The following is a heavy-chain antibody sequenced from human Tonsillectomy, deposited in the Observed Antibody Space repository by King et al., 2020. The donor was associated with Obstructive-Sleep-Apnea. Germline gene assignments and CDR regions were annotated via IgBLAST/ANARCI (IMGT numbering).Heavy chain of an antibody. Sequence: VQLVESGGGVVQPGRSLRLSCAASGFTFSSYGMHWVRQAPGKGLEWVAVISYDGSNKYYADSVKGRFTISRDNSKNTLYLQMNSLRAEDTAVYYCAKDLIPGIAVAGGGSDYWGQGTLVTVSS. CDR1: GFTFSSYG. D-gene: IGHD6-19*01. CDR3: AKDLIPGIAVAGGGSDY. CDR2: ISYDGSNK. V-gene: IGHV3-30*18. J-gene: IGHJ4*02.